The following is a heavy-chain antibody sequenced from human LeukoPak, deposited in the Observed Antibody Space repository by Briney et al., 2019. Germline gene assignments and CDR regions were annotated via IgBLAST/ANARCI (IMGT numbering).Heavy chain of an antibody. Sequence: PSETLSLTCTVSGGSISAYNRSWIRQPPGKGLEWIGYIHYSGTTNYYPSLKSRVTIALDTSKNQFSLKLNSVTAADTAAYYCARFGTSSSRFFDKWGQGTLVTVSS. CDR2: IHYSGTT. D-gene: IGHD6-6*01. J-gene: IGHJ4*02. V-gene: IGHV4-59*01. CDR3: ARFGTSSSRFFDK. CDR1: GGSISAYN.